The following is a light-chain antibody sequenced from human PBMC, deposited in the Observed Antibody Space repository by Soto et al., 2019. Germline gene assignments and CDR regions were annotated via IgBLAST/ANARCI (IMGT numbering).Light chain of an antibody. CDR3: QQYGTSPFT. J-gene: IGKJ4*01. CDR2: GAS. V-gene: IGKV3-20*01. Sequence: EIVLTQSPGTLSLSPGERATLSCRASQSVSSYFLGWYQQKPGQAPRLLIFGASNRATGIPDRFSGSGSGTDFTLTISRPEPEDFAVYYCQQYGTSPFTFGGGTKVEIK. CDR1: QSVSSYF.